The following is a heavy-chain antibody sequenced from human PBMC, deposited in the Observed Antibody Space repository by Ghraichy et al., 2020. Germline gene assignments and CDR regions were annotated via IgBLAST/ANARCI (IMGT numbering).Heavy chain of an antibody. Sequence: GGSLRLSCAASGFTFSGYWMSWVRQAPGKELEWVASIKQDGSEEHYVDSVKGRFTISRDNAKNSLSLQMNSLRAEDTAVYYCAKNIVAAGKYYYYYYGMDVWGQGTTVTVSS. J-gene: IGHJ6*02. D-gene: IGHD6-25*01. CDR2: IKQDGSEE. CDR3: AKNIVAAGKYYYYYYGMDV. CDR1: GFTFSGYW. V-gene: IGHV3-7*01.